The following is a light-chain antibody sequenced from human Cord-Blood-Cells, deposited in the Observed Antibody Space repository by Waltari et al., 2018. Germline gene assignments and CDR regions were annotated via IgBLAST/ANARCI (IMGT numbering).Light chain of an antibody. CDR3: CSYAGSWV. CDR1: SSDVGSYNL. V-gene: IGLV2-23*01. Sequence: QSALTQPASVSGSPGQSTTISCTGTSSDVGSYNLVSWYQQHPGKAPKPMIYEGSKRPSGVSNRFSGSKSGNTASLTISGLQAEDEADYYCCSYAGSWVFGGGTKLTVL. CDR2: EGS. J-gene: IGLJ3*02.